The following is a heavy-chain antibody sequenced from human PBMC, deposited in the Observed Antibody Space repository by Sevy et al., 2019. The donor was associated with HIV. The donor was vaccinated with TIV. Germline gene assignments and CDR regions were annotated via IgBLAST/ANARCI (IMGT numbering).Heavy chain of an antibody. D-gene: IGHD2-2*01. V-gene: IGHV4-34*01. CDR1: DGSFSGYY. Sequence: SETLSLTCGVHDGSFSGYYWNWIRQLPGKGLEWIGEINESGITYYNPSLKSRVTISVHTSKKQFSLKLNSVTAADTAVYFCARSPPVVVVPGAPSWFDPWGQGTLVTVSS. CDR3: ARSPPVVVVPGAPSWFDP. J-gene: IGHJ5*02. CDR2: INESGIT.